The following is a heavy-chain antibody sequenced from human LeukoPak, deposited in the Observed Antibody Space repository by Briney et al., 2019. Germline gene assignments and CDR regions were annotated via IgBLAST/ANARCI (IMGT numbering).Heavy chain of an antibody. CDR3: ARFCSSTSCPEWYYYYGMDV. D-gene: IGHD2-2*01. Sequence: PSETLSLTCAVYGGSFSGYYWSWIRQPPGKGLEWIGEINHSGSTNYNPSLKSRVTISVDTSKNQFSLKLSSVTAADTAVYYCARFCSSTSCPEWYYYYGMDVWGQGTTVTVSS. CDR2: INHSGST. CDR1: GGSFSGYY. J-gene: IGHJ6*02. V-gene: IGHV4-34*01.